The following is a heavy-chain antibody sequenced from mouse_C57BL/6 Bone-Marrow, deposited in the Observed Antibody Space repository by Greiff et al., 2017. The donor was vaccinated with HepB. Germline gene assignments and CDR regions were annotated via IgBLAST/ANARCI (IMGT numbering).Heavy chain of an antibody. J-gene: IGHJ3*01. V-gene: IGHV4-1*01. D-gene: IGHD2-5*01. Sequence: PAAAVDFSRYWMSWVRRAPGKGLEWIGEINPDSSTINYAPSLKDKFIISRDNAKNTLYLQMSKVRSEDTALYYCARPDYSNYGFAYWGQGTLVTVSA. CDR1: AVDFSRYW. CDR3: ARPDYSNYGFAY. CDR2: INPDSSTI.